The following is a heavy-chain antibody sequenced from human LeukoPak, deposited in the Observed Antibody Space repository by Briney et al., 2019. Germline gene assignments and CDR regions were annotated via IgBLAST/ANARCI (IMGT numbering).Heavy chain of an antibody. CDR3: ARGPSGYHNT. Sequence: GGSLRLSCAASGFTFSSYGMSWVRQAPGKGLEWVSGISGSGGSTYYADSVKGRFTISRDNSKNTLYLQMNSLRAEDTAVYYCARGPSGYHNTGGQGTLVTVSS. J-gene: IGHJ4*02. CDR1: GFTFSSYG. CDR2: ISGSGGST. D-gene: IGHD5-12*01. V-gene: IGHV3-23*01.